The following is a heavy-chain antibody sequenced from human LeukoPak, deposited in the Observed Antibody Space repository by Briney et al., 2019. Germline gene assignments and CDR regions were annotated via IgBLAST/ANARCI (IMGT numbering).Heavy chain of an antibody. V-gene: IGHV4-59*01. D-gene: IGHD3-10*01. CDR3: ASGLYYGSGSYYNYYYGMDV. CDR2: IYYSGST. Sequence: SETLSLTCTVSGGSISSYYWSWIRQPPGKGLEWTGYIYYSGSTNYNPSLKSRVTISVDTSKNQFSLKLSSVTAADTAVYYCASGLYYGSGSYYNYYYGMDVWGQGTTVTVSS. CDR1: GGSISSYY. J-gene: IGHJ6*02.